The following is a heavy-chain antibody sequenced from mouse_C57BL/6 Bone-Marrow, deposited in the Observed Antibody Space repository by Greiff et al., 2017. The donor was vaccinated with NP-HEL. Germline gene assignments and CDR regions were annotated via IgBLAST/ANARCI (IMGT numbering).Heavy chain of an antibody. Sequence: VKLMESGPGLVQPSQSLSITCTVSGFSLTSYGVHWVRQSPGKGLEWLGVIWSGGSTDYNAAFISRLSISKDNSKSQVFFKMNSLQADDTAIYYCARIIPSPYAMDYWGQGTSVTVSS. CDR1: GFSLTSYG. V-gene: IGHV2-2*01. J-gene: IGHJ4*01. CDR3: ARIIPSPYAMDY. CDR2: IWSGGST.